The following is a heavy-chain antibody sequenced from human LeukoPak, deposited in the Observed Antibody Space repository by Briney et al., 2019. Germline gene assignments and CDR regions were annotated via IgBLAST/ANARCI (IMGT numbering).Heavy chain of an antibody. Sequence: ASVKVSCKASGYNFTGYYMHWMRQAPGQGLEWMGWINPNSGGTNYAQKFQGRVTMTRDTSISTAYMELSRVTSDDTAVYYCAREMATTTPLFDYWGQGTLVTVSS. J-gene: IGHJ4*02. CDR2: INPNSGGT. CDR1: GYNFTGYY. V-gene: IGHV1-2*02. D-gene: IGHD5-24*01. CDR3: AREMATTTPLFDY.